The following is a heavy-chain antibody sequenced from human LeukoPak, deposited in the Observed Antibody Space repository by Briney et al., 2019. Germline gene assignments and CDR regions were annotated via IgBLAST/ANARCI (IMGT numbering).Heavy chain of an antibody. J-gene: IGHJ4*02. CDR1: GYTFTGHY. CDR2: INPNSGGT. D-gene: IGHD6-25*01. CDR3: ARPARVIAAASTRPVYYFDY. Sequence: ASVKVPCKASGYTFTGHYMHWVRQAPGQGLEWMGWINPNSGGTNYAQKFQGRVTMTRDTSISTAYMELSRLRSDDTAVYYCARPARVIAAASTRPVYYFDYWGQGTLVTVSS. V-gene: IGHV1-2*02.